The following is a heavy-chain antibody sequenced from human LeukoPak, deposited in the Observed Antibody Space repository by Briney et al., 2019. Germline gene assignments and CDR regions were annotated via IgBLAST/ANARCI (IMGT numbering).Heavy chain of an antibody. CDR1: GFTFSSYS. V-gene: IGHV3-48*01. CDR2: ISSSSSTI. CDR3: ARDNGYSYENWFDP. J-gene: IGHJ5*02. D-gene: IGHD5-18*01. Sequence: GGSLRLSCAASGFTFSSYSMNWVRQAPGKGLEWVSYISSSSSTIYYADFVKGRFTISRDNAKNSLYLQMNSLRAEDTAVYYCARDNGYSYENWFDPWGQGTLVTVSS.